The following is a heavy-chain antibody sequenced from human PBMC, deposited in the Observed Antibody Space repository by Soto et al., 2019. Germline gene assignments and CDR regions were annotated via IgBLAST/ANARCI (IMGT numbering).Heavy chain of an antibody. D-gene: IGHD3-3*01. CDR3: VRVGLRFFEWLFNPGYGMAA. CDR1: GVTFSSYW. V-gene: IGHV3-7*01. Sequence: GVSLRLSCAASGVTFSSYWMSWVRQAPGTGLEWVANIKQDGSEESYVDSVKGRFTISRDNAKNSLYLQLNSLRAEDTAVYYCVRVGLRFFEWLFNPGYGMAARGQGTTVTV. CDR2: IKQDGSEE. J-gene: IGHJ6*02.